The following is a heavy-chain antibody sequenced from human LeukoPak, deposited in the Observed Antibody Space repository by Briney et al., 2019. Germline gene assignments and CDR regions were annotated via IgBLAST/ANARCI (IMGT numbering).Heavy chain of an antibody. D-gene: IGHD5-18*01. V-gene: IGHV1-46*01. CDR1: GYTFTSYY. Sequence: ASVTVSFTASGYTFTSYYMHWVRQAPGQGLEWMGMINPSGGSTSYAQKFQGRVTMTRDTSTSTVYMELSSLRSEDTAVYSCARERWLEGTDFDYWGQGTLVTVSS. CDR2: INPSGGST. CDR3: ARERWLEGTDFDY. J-gene: IGHJ4*02.